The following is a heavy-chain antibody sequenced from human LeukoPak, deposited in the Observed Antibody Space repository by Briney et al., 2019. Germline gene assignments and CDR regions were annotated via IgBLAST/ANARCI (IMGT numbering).Heavy chain of an antibody. V-gene: IGHV3-48*01. J-gene: IGHJ4*02. CDR1: GFTFSTYN. CDR3: VRDNSRGQSLGVIY. D-gene: IGHD3-22*01. CDR2: INADSSTI. Sequence: GGSLRLSCAASGFTFSTYNMNWVRQAPGKGLEWISYINADSSTIQYADSMRGRFTTSRDNAKNSLYLQMNSLRAEDTAVYYCVRDNSRGQSLGVIYWGQGSLVTVSS.